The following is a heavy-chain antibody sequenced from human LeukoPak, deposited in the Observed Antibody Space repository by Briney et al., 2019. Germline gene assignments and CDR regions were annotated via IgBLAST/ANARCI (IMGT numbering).Heavy chain of an antibody. CDR3: ARAGDKYYDFWSGYYGANNNWFDP. CDR1: GYTFTSYG. D-gene: IGHD3-3*01. Sequence: GASVKVSCMASGYTFTSYGISWVRQAPGQGLEWMGWISAYNGNANYAQKLQGRVTITTDTSTRTAYMELRSLRSDDTAVYYCARAGDKYYDFWSGYYGANNNWFDPWGQGTLVTVSS. CDR2: ISAYNGNA. J-gene: IGHJ5*02. V-gene: IGHV1-18*01.